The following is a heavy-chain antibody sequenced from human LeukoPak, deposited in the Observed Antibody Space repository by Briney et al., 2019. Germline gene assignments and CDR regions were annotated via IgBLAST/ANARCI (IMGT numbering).Heavy chain of an antibody. V-gene: IGHV1-3*01. CDR1: GYTFTSYA. D-gene: IGHD3-3*01. Sequence: ASVKVSCKASGYTFTSYAMHWVRQAPGQRLEWMGWINAGNGNTKYSQKFQGRVTITRDTSASTAYMELSSLRSEDTAVYYCAREIYDFWSGYYSDYYGMDVWGQGTTVTVS. J-gene: IGHJ6*02. CDR2: INAGNGNT. CDR3: AREIYDFWSGYYSDYYGMDV.